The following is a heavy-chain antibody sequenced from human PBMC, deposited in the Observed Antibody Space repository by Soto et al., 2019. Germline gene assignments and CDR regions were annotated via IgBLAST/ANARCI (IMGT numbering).Heavy chain of an antibody. D-gene: IGHD3-22*01. CDR3: AKDGPDDSSGYFSFEY. Sequence: EVQLVESGGGLVQPGGSLRLSCAASGFTFSNYWMNWVRQAPGKGLEWVANIKQDGSEKNYVDSVKGRFTISRDNAKNSRYRPRKGLSAEDTAVFYCAKDGPDDSSGYFSFEYWGQGTLVTVSS. CDR2: IKQDGSEK. CDR1: GFTFSNYW. V-gene: IGHV3-7*03. J-gene: IGHJ4*02.